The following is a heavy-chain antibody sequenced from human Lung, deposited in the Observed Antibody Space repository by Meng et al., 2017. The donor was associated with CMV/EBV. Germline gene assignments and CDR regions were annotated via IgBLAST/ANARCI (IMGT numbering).Heavy chain of an antibody. CDR2: ISGSGGST. J-gene: IGHJ4*02. V-gene: IGHV3-23*01. CDR3: AKHGGGSAWYEIDH. Sequence: PSGFIFSGYALSWVRQAPGKGLEWVSSISGSGGSTHHADSVKGRLTISRDNSKKTLFLQMNSLRAEDTAVYYCAKHGGGSAWYEIDHWGQGTLVTVSS. D-gene: IGHD6-19*01. CDR1: GFIFSGYA.